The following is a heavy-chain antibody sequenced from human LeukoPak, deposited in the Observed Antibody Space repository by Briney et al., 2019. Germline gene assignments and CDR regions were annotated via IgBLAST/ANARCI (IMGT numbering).Heavy chain of an antibody. D-gene: IGHD6-19*01. V-gene: IGHV4-59*01. Sequence: PSETLYLTCTVSGGSISSYYRSWIRQPPGKGLEWIGYIYYSGSANYNPSLKSRVTISVDTSKNQFSLKLSSVTAADTAMYYCARDHSSGWYRGAFDIWGQGTRLTVSS. CDR2: IYYSGSA. CDR1: GGSISSYY. J-gene: IGHJ3*02. CDR3: ARDHSSGWYRGAFDI.